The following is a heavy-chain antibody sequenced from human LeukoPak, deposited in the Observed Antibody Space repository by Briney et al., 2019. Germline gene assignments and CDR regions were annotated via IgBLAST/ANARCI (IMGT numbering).Heavy chain of an antibody. Sequence: GGSLRLSCAASGFTFDDYAMHWVRQAPGKGLEWVSGISWDSGSIGYADSVKGRFTISRDNAKNSLYLQMNSLRAEDTALYYCAKIKAAAGAFDYWGQGTLVTVSS. CDR1: GFTFDDYA. V-gene: IGHV3-9*01. J-gene: IGHJ4*02. D-gene: IGHD6-13*01. CDR2: ISWDSGSI. CDR3: AKIKAAAGAFDY.